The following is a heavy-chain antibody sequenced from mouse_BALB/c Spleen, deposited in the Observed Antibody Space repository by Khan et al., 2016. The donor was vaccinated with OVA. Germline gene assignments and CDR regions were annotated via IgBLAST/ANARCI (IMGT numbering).Heavy chain of an antibody. V-gene: IGHV1-77*01. CDR2: IYPESGTT. CDR3: AKNYASWFAY. CDR1: GYIFTDYV. J-gene: IGHJ3*01. D-gene: IGHD1-1*02. Sequence: QVQLQQSGPELVKPGASVKMSCKASGYIFTDYVINWVKQRTGQGLEWIGEIYPESGTTYYNEKFKGKAKLTADKSSNTAYMQLSSLTSEDSAVYFCAKNYASWFAYWGQGTLVTVSA.